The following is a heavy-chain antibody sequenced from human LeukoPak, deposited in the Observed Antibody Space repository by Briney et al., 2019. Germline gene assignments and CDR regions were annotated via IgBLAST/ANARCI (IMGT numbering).Heavy chain of an antibody. V-gene: IGHV4-31*03. CDR1: GGSISSGGYY. Sequence: PSETLSLTCTVSGGSISSGGYYWSWIRQHPGKGLEWIGYIYYSGSTYYNPSLKSRVTISVDTSKNQFSLKLSSVTAADTAVYYCATRSSTGYYLTWDYWGQGTLVTVSS. CDR2: IYYSGST. D-gene: IGHD3-22*01. CDR3: ATRSSTGYYLTWDY. J-gene: IGHJ4*02.